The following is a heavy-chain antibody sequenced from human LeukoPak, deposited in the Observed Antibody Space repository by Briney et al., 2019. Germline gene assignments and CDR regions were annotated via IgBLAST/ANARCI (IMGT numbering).Heavy chain of an antibody. V-gene: IGHV3-30-3*01. J-gene: IGHJ3*02. CDR3: ARDTAMVGHDAFDI. CDR2: ISYDGSNK. CDR1: GFTFSSYA. D-gene: IGHD5-18*01. Sequence: GGSLRLSCAASGFTFSSYAMHWVRRAPGKGLEWVAVISYDGSNKYYADSVKGRFTISRDNSKNTLYLQMNSLRAEDTAVYYCARDTAMVGHDAFDIWGQGTMVTVSS.